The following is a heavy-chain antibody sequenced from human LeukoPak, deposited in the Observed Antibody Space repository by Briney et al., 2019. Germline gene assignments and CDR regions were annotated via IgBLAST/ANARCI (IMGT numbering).Heavy chain of an antibody. Sequence: PGGSLRLSCEASGFTFKNAWMSWVRQAPGKGLEWVGRMKSKTDGGTTDYAAPVKGRFIISRDDSKNTLYLQMNSLRAEDTAVYYCARPTYSGSYYWFDYWGQGTLVTVSS. J-gene: IGHJ4*02. CDR1: GFTFKNAW. CDR2: MKSKTDGGTT. CDR3: ARPTYSGSYYWFDY. V-gene: IGHV3-15*01. D-gene: IGHD1-26*01.